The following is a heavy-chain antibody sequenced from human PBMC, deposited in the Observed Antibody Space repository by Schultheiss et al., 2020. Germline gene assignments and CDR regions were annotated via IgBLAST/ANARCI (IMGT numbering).Heavy chain of an antibody. CDR2: IYYSGST. CDR3: ARIYVVPAARNFYYYYYGMDV. CDR1: GGSISSYY. D-gene: IGHD2-2*01. J-gene: IGHJ6*02. Sequence: SETLSLTCTVSGGSISSYYWSWIRQPPGKGLEWIGYIYYSGSTNYNPSLKSRVTISVDTSKNQFSLKLSSVTAADTAVYYCARIYVVPAARNFYYYYYGMDVWGQGTTVTVSS. V-gene: IGHV4-59*08.